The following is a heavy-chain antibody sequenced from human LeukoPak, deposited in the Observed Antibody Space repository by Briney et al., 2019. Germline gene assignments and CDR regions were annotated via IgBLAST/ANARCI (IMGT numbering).Heavy chain of an antibody. CDR1: NGSITSTSYY. V-gene: IGHV4-39*01. CDR3: ARQGGGDFVDS. D-gene: IGHD4-17*01. J-gene: IGHJ4*02. CDR2: TSSGGSA. Sequence: SETLSLTCFVSNGSITSTSYYWAWIRQSPGRGLEWIGTTSSGGSAYYKTSLKSRVTISVDTSKTQLSLRLTSVTAADTAVYYCARQGGGDFVDSWGQGTLVSVS.